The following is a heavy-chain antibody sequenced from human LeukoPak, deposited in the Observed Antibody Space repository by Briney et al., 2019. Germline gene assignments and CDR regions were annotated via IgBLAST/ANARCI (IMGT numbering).Heavy chain of an antibody. D-gene: IGHD3-22*01. V-gene: IGHV3-23*01. CDR2: ISGSGGST. J-gene: IGHJ4*02. Sequence: PGGALRLSCAASGFTFSSYAMSWVRQAPGKGLEWVSAISGSGGSTYYADSVKGRFTISRDNSKNTLYLQMNSLRAEDTAVYYCARTLTYYYDSSGYYLDYWGQGTLVTVSS. CDR3: ARTLTYYYDSSGYYLDY. CDR1: GFTFSSYA.